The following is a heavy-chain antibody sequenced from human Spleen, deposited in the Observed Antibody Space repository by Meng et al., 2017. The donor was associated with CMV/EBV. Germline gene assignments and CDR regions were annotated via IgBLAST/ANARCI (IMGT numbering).Heavy chain of an antibody. CDR3: AKSKTPKMGRDAFDN. V-gene: IGHV3-30-3*02. CDR1: GITFSVFD. D-gene: IGHD2-15*01. CDR2: ISYDGNNK. J-gene: IGHJ3*02. Sequence: GGSLRLSCTGSGITFSVFDMYWVRKSPGKGLEWLTVISYDGNNKYYAESVKGRFIISRDNSKDTLYLQMNRLRTEDTAVYYCAKSKTPKMGRDAFDNWGQGTVVTVSS.